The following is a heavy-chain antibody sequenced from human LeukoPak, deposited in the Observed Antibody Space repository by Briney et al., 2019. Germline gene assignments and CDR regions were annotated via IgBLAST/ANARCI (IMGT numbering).Heavy chain of an antibody. V-gene: IGHV3-30*18. CDR3: AKEEQYSYAI. J-gene: IGHJ4*02. CDR2: ISYDGSNK. Sequence: PGRSLRLSCAASGFTFSSYGMHWVRQAPGKGPEWVAVISYDGSNKYYADSVKGRFTISRDNSKNTLYLQMNSLRAEDTAVYYCAKEEQYSYAIWGQGTLVTVSS. CDR1: GFTFSSYG. D-gene: IGHD5-18*01.